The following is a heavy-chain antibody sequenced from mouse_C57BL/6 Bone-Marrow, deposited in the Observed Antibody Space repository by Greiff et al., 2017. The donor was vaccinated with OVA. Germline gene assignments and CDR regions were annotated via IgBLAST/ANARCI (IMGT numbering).Heavy chain of an antibody. CDR3: ARDSNYPHYFDY. V-gene: IGHV5-17*01. CDR1: GFTFSDYG. Sequence: EVKVVESGGGLVKPGGSLKLSCAASGFTFSDYGMHWVRQAPEKGLEWVAHISSGSSTIYYADTVKGRFTISRDNAKNTLFLQMTSLRSEDTAMYYCARDSNYPHYFDYWGQGTTLTVSS. D-gene: IGHD2-5*01. CDR2: ISSGSSTI. J-gene: IGHJ2*01.